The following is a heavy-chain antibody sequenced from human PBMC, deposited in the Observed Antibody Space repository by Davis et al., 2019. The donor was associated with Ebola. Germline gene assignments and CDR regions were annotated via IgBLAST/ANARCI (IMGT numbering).Heavy chain of an antibody. Sequence: SVKVSCKASGGTFSSYAISWVRQAPGQGLEWMGGIIPIFGTANYAQKFQGRVTMTTDTSTSTAYMELRRLRSDDTAVYYCARDERGGGGGYWGQGTLVTVSS. CDR3: ARDERGGGGGY. V-gene: IGHV1-69*05. CDR2: IIPIFGTA. D-gene: IGHD2-15*01. CDR1: GGTFSSYA. J-gene: IGHJ4*02.